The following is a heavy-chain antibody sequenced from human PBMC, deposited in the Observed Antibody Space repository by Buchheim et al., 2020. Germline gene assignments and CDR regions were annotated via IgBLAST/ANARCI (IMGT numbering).Heavy chain of an antibody. J-gene: IGHJ6*02. CDR2: ISHSGGT. Sequence: QVQLQQWGAGLLKPSETLSLTCAVYGGSFSGYYWSWIRQPPGKGLEWVGEISHSGGTTYNPSLWSRVTISVDRSKNQFSLKLTSVTAADTAVYYCATHPHRPPFYYYSTDVWGQGTT. V-gene: IGHV4-34*01. CDR3: ATHPHRPPFYYYSTDV. CDR1: GGSFSGYY.